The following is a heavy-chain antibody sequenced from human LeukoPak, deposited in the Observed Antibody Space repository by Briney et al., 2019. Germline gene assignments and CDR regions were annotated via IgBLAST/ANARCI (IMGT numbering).Heavy chain of an antibody. V-gene: IGHV3-23*01. CDR1: GFTFSSYA. D-gene: IGHD2-21*02. CDR2: ISGSGGST. Sequence: PGGSLRLSCAASGFTFSSYAMSWVRQAPEKGLEWVSAISGSGGSTYYADSVKGRFTISRDNAKSTLYLQMNSLRAEDTAVYYCARDPEGDLYGMDVWGQGTTVTVSS. J-gene: IGHJ6*02. CDR3: ARDPEGDLYGMDV.